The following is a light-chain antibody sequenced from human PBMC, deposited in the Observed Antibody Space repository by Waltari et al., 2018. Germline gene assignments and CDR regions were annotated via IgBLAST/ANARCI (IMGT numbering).Light chain of an antibody. CDR1: SRDVGAYNL. CDR3: SSYTQSRTRV. J-gene: IGLJ3*02. CDR2: GVT. Sequence: QSALTQSASVSGSPGQSITISCTGTSRDVGAYNLVSWYQQLPGRAPKLILSGVTKRPSGISARCAGSKSGNTASLTISGLQSEDEADYYCSSYTQSRTRVFGGGTKLTVL. V-gene: IGLV2-23*02.